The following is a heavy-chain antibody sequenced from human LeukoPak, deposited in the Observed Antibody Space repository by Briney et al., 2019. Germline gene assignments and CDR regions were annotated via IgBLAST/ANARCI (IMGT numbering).Heavy chain of an antibody. CDR3: AKDISWGYGDYFYGMDV. D-gene: IGHD4-17*01. Sequence: GGSLRLSCAASGFTFDDYAMHWVRQAPGKGLEWVSGISWNSDNLVYADSVKGRFTISRDNAKNSLYLQMNSLRVEDTALYYCAKDISWGYGDYFYGMDVWGQGTTVTVSS. J-gene: IGHJ6*02. V-gene: IGHV3-9*01. CDR1: GFTFDDYA. CDR2: ISWNSDNL.